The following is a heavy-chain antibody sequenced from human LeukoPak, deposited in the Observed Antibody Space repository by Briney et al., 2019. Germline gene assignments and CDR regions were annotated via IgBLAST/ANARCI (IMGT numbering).Heavy chain of an antibody. Sequence: GGSLRLSCAASGFTFSSYSMNWVRQAPGKGLEWVSSISSSSSYIYYADSVKGRFTISRDNAKNSLYLQMNSLRAEDTAVYYCARTIWNDGRDAFDIWGQGTMVTVSS. D-gene: IGHD1-1*01. V-gene: IGHV3-21*01. CDR2: ISSSSSYI. CDR1: GFTFSSYS. J-gene: IGHJ3*02. CDR3: ARTIWNDGRDAFDI.